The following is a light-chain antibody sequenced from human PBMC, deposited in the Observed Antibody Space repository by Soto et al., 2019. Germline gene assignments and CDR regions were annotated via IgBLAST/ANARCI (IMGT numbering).Light chain of an antibody. J-gene: IGLJ1*01. CDR3: CSYAGIKAV. CDR2: EVN. CDR1: SGDVGGHDW. V-gene: IGLV2-8*01. Sequence: QSVLTQPPSASGSPGQSVTISCTGTSGDVGGHDWVSWYRVRPGEASKLIIYEVNQRPSGVPDRFSGSKTGNTASLTVSGLQVEDEADYFCCSYAGIKAVFGTGTKVTVL.